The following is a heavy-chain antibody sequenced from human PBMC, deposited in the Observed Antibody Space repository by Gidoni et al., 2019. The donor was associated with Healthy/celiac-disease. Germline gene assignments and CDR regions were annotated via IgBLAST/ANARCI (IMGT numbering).Heavy chain of an antibody. J-gene: IGHJ1*01. Sequence: QVQLQQWGAGLLKPSETLPLTCAVYGGAFRGYYGSWLRQRPGKGLEWIGEINHSGSTNYNPSLKSRVTISVDTSKNQFSLKLSSVTAADTAVYYCARSRRWTYDFWSGYPQRYFQHWGQGTLVTVSS. CDR1: GGAFRGYY. CDR2: INHSGST. CDR3: ARSRRWTYDFWSGYPQRYFQH. V-gene: IGHV4-34*01. D-gene: IGHD3-3*01.